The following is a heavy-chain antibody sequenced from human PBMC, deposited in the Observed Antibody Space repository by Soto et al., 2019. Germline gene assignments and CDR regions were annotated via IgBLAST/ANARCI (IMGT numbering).Heavy chain of an antibody. J-gene: IGHJ4*02. CDR3: ASPIAALRSSGWYTLDY. D-gene: IGHD6-19*01. CDR1: GYTFTGYY. V-gene: IGHV1-2*02. Sequence: ASVKVSCKASGYTFTGYYMHWVRQAPGQGLEWMGWINPNSGGTNYAQKFQGRVTMTRDTSISTAYMELSRLRSDDTAVYYCASPIAALRSSGWYTLDYWGQGTLVTVS. CDR2: INPNSGGT.